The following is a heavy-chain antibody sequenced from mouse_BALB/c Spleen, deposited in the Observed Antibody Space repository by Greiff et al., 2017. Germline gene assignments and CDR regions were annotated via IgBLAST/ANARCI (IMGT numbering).Heavy chain of an antibody. V-gene: IGHV3-2*02. CDR1: GYSITSDYA. CDR2: ISYSGST. CDR3: ARDYYGH. D-gene: IGHD1-2*01. Sequence: EVQGVESGPGLVKPSQSLSLTCTVTGYSITSDYAWNWIRQFPGNKLEWMGYISYSGSTSYNPSLKSRISITRDTSKNQFFLQLNSVTTEDTATYYCARDYYGHWGQGTTLTVSS. J-gene: IGHJ2*01.